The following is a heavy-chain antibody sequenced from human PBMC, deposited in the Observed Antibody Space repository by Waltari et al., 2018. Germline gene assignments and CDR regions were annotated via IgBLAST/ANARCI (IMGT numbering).Heavy chain of an antibody. CDR1: GFTFSSSD. Sequence: EVQLVESGGDLVQPGGSLRLSCAASGFTFSSSDMHWVRQATGKGLEWVSAIDTTGNTYYSDSVKGRCTFSRENAKNSLYLQMNSLRDGDTAVYYCTRGRRDGYNHAFDIWGQGTMVTVSS. CDR2: IDTTGNT. J-gene: IGHJ3*02. D-gene: IGHD5-12*01. V-gene: IGHV3-13*01. CDR3: TRGRRDGYNHAFDI.